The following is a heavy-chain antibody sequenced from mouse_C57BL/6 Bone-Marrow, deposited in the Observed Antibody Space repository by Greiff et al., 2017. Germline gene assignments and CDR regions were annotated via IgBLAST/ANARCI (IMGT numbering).Heavy chain of an antibody. V-gene: IGHV1-81*01. CDR2: IYPRSGNT. D-gene: IGHD1-1*01. Sequence: VQLQQSGAELARPGASVKLSCKASGYTFTSYGISWVKQRTGQGLEWIGEIYPRSGNTYYNEKFKGKATLTADKSSSTAYMELRSLTSEDSAVYFCARDDYYGSSYNYWYVDVWGTGTTVTVSS. CDR1: GYTFTSYG. CDR3: ARDDYYGSSYNYWYVDV. J-gene: IGHJ1*03.